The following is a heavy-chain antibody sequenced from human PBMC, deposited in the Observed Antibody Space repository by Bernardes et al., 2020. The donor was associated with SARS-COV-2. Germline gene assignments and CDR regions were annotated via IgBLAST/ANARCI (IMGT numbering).Heavy chain of an antibody. D-gene: IGHD3-3*01. CDR2: IIPILGIA. Sequence: SVKVSCKASGGTFSSYTISWVRQAPGQGLEWMGRIIPILGIANYAQKFQGRVTITADKSTSTAYMELSSLRSEDTAVYYCARDSNSYYDFWSGMDYYYYYYMDVWGKGTTVTVSS. CDR3: ARDSNSYYDFWSGMDYYYYYYMDV. J-gene: IGHJ6*03. V-gene: IGHV1-69*04. CDR1: GGTFSSYT.